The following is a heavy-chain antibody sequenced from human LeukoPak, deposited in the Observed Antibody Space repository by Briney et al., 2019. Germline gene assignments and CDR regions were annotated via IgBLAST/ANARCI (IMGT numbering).Heavy chain of an antibody. CDR3: AKGGFGELLISSGFDY. CDR1: GFTFVDYA. D-gene: IGHD3-10*01. J-gene: IGHJ4*02. Sequence: GGSLRLSCAASGFTFVDYAMHWVRQAPGKGLEWVSGISWNSGSIGYADSVKGRFTISRDNAKNSLYLQMNSLRAEDTALYYCAKGGFGELLISSGFDYWGQGTLVTVSS. V-gene: IGHV3-9*01. CDR2: ISWNSGSI.